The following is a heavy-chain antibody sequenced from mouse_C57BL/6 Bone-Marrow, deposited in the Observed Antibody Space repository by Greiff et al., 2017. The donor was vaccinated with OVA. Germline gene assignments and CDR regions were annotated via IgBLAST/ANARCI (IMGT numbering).Heavy chain of an antibody. CDR2: ISNLAYSI. CDR3: ARWLLPYYYAMDY. J-gene: IGHJ4*01. D-gene: IGHD2-3*01. CDR1: GFTFSDYG. V-gene: IGHV5-15*01. Sequence: EVKLMESGGGLVQPGASLKLSCAASGFTFSDYGMAWVRQAPRKGPEWVAFISNLAYSIYYADTVTGRFTISRENAKNTLYLEMSSLRSEDTAMYYCARWLLPYYYAMDYWGQGTSVTVSS.